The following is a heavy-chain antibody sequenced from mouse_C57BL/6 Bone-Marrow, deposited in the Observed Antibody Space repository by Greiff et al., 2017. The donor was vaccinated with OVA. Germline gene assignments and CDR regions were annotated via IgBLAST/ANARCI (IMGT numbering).Heavy chain of an antibody. CDR2: ISYDGSN. V-gene: IGHV3-6*01. CDR1: GYSITSGYY. J-gene: IGHJ3*01. Sequence: EVKLQESGPGLVKPSQSLSLTCSVTGYSITSGYYWNWIRQFPGNKLEWMGYISYDGSNNYNPSLKNRISITRDTSKNQFFLKLNSVTTEDTATYYCARSGVYYYGSRGPWFAYWGQGTLVTVSA. D-gene: IGHD1-1*01. CDR3: ARSGVYYYGSRGPWFAY.